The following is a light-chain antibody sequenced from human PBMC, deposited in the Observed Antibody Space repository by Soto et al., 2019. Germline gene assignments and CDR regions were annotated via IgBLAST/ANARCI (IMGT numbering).Light chain of an antibody. CDR1: QSISNN. J-gene: IGKJ1*01. CDR2: GAS. CDR3: LHYYEWPRWT. Sequence: EIVMTQPPATLSVSPGERATPSCRASQSISNNLAWYQQQPGQAPRLLIYGASTTATGIPARFSGSGTGTEFTLTISSLQSEDFAVYYCLHYYEWPRWTFGQGTKVDNK. V-gene: IGKV3-15*01.